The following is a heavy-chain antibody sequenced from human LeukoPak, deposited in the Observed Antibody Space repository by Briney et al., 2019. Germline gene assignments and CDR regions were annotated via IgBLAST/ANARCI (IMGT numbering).Heavy chain of an antibody. CDR2: ISAGGTTT. J-gene: IGHJ5*02. CDR3: ASLWFDP. V-gene: IGHV3-48*03. CDR1: GFQFSSYE. Sequence: GGSLRLSCAASGFQFSSYEMNWVRQAPGKGLEWVSYISAGGTTTYYVDSVKGRFTISRDNTKSSLYLQMNSLRAEDTAVYYCASLWFDPLGQGSLVTVSS.